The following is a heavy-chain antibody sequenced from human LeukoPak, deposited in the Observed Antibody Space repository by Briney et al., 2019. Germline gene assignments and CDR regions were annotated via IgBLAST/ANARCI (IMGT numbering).Heavy chain of an antibody. Sequence: PGGSLRLSCAASGFTVSNNYLSWVRQAPGKGLEWVSFIRSQDLGATTAYAASVKGRFTILRDDSKSIAYLQMNSLKTDDTAVYYCTRTPRSAGDYYDTWGQGTMVTVSS. J-gene: IGHJ3*02. D-gene: IGHD3-10*01. CDR3: TRTPRSAGDYYDT. V-gene: IGHV3-49*04. CDR1: GFTVSNNY. CDR2: IRSQDLGATT.